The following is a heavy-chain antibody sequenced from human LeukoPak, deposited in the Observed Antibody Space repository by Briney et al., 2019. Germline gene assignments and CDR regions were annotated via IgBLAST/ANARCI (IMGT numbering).Heavy chain of an antibody. J-gene: IGHJ3*02. V-gene: IGHV4-39*01. D-gene: IGHD3-10*01. Sequence: PSETLSLTCTVSGGSISKSSYYWGWIRQSPEKGLEWIGCIYSSGSTYYNPSLMSRVTISVDTSKTQFSLKLSSVTAADTAVYYCARLGGSGDTFDIWGQGTMVTVSS. CDR3: ARLGGSGDTFDI. CDR2: IYSSGST. CDR1: GGSISKSSYY.